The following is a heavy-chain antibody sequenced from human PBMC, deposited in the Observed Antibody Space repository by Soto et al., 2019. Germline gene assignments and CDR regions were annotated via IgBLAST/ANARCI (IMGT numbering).Heavy chain of an antibody. CDR3: AHTWGLPFDY. Sequence: QITLKESGPTLVKPTQTLTLTCTYSGFSLRTNGVGVGWIRQPPGKALEWLGIIYWDDDKRYSPSLKSRLTLTSDISKSQVVLTMPNRGPVDTATYFCAHTWGLPFDYWGPGNLVIVSS. D-gene: IGHD3-16*01. J-gene: IGHJ4*02. CDR2: IYWDDDK. V-gene: IGHV2-5*02. CDR1: GFSLRTNGVG.